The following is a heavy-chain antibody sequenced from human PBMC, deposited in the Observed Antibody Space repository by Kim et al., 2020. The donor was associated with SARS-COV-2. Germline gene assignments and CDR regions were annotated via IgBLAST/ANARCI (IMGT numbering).Heavy chain of an antibody. J-gene: IGHJ5*02. CDR3: ARGIAANGAWFDP. D-gene: IGHD6-13*01. V-gene: IGHV1-69*06. Sequence: SVKVSCKASGGTFSSFAINWVRQAPGQGLEWVGGITPVFGTTKHAQKFSGRVTITADKSTGTGYMELTSLRYDDTAVYFCARGIAANGAWFDPWGQGTLVAVSS. CDR1: GGTFSSFA. CDR2: ITPVFGTT.